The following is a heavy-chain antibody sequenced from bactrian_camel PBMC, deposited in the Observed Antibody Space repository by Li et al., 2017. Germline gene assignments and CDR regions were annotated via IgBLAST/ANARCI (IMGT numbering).Heavy chain of an antibody. Sequence: QLVESGGGLVQPGGSLRLSCVASESTFSSGYMNWIRQAPGKGLEWVSTIYTGGSSSYYADSVKGRFTISKDNAKKALYLEMNSLKPEDTAVYYCAAGVGYAFGYRGQGTQVTVS. CDR2: IYTGGSSS. D-gene: IGHD5*01. CDR1: ESTFSSGY. J-gene: IGHJ6*01. CDR3: AAGVGYAFGY. V-gene: IGHV3-2*01.